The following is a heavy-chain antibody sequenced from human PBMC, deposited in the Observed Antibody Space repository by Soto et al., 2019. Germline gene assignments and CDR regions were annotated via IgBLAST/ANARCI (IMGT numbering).Heavy chain of an antibody. D-gene: IGHD2-2*01. CDR2: IIPILGIA. CDR1: GGTFSSYT. J-gene: IGHJ4*02. CDR3: ARDLPTSSTSSFDY. Sequence: QVQLVQSGAEVKKPGSSVKVSYKASGGTFSSYTISWVRQAPGQGLEWMGRIIPILGIANYAQKFQGRVTITADKSTSTAYMELSSLRSEDTAVYYCARDLPTSSTSSFDYWGQGTLVTVSS. V-gene: IGHV1-69*08.